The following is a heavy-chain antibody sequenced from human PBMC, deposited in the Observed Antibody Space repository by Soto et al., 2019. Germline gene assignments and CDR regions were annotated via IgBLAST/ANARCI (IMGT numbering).Heavy chain of an antibody. Sequence: PSETLSLTCTVSDDSISSSGYYWSWIRQHPGKGLEWIGYIYYSGTTYYNPSLKGRVTISVDTSKNQFSLKLSSVTAADSAVYYCVRVGYYYDSSSFDYWGQGTLVTVSS. J-gene: IGHJ4*02. CDR3: VRVGYYYDSSSFDY. D-gene: IGHD3-22*01. CDR1: DDSISSSGYY. CDR2: IYYSGTT. V-gene: IGHV4-31*03.